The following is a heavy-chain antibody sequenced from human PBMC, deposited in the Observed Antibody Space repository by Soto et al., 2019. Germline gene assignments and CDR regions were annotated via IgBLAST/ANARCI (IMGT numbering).Heavy chain of an antibody. Sequence: PGGSLRLSCAASGFTFSSYWMSWVRQAPGKGLEWVANIKQDGSVKYYVDSVKGRFTISRDNAKNSLYLQMNSLRAEDTAVYYCARHGPIWNYRMGVWGQGTSVTVSS. CDR2: IKQDGSVK. CDR1: GFTFSSYW. CDR3: ARHGPIWNYRMGV. D-gene: IGHD1-1*01. V-gene: IGHV3-7*03. J-gene: IGHJ6*02.